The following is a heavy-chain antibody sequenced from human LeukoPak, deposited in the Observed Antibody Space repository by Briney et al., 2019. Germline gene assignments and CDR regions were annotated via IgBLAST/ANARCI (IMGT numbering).Heavy chain of an antibody. Sequence: EASVKVSCKASGYTFTSYDINWVRQATGQGLEWMGWMNPNSGNTGYAQKFQGRVTMTRNTSISTAYMELSSLRSEDTAVYYCARGLTVPAMVRGVQMKYNWFDPWGQGTLVTVSS. CDR1: GYTFTSYD. CDR2: MNPNSGNT. V-gene: IGHV1-8*01. J-gene: IGHJ5*02. D-gene: IGHD3-10*01. CDR3: ARGLTVPAMVRGVQMKYNWFDP.